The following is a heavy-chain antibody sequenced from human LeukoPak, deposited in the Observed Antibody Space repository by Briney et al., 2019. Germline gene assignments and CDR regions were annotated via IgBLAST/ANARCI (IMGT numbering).Heavy chain of an antibody. D-gene: IGHD3-22*01. CDR2: MNPNSGNT. CDR3: ARGLQGRPGSTMSYYYYYGMDV. Sequence: ASVKVSCKASGYTFTSYDINWVRQATGQGLEWMGWMNPNSGNTGYAQKFQGRVTMTRNTSISTAYMELSSLRSEDTAVYYCARGLQGRPGSTMSYYYYYGMDVWGQGTTVTVSS. V-gene: IGHV1-8*01. J-gene: IGHJ6*02. CDR1: GYTFTSYD.